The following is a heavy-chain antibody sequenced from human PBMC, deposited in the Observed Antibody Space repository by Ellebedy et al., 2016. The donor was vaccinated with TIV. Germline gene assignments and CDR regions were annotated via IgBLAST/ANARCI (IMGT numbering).Heavy chain of an antibody. CDR2: ISWNSGSI. V-gene: IGHV3-9*01. CDR1: GFTFDDYA. J-gene: IGHJ6*03. Sequence: SLKISXAASGFTFDDYAMHWVRQAPGKGLEWVSGISWNSGSIGYADSVKGRFTISRDNAKNSLYLQMNSLRAEDTALYYCAKDIPRRYYGSGGRRGRGYMDVWGKGTTVTVSS. CDR3: AKDIPRRYYGSGGRRGRGYMDV. D-gene: IGHD3-10*01.